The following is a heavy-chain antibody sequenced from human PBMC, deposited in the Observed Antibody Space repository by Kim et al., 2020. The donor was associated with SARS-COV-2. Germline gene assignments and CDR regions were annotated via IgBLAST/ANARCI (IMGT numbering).Heavy chain of an antibody. CDR3: ARVGGSGRIMELYYYGMDV. J-gene: IGHJ6*02. V-gene: IGHV3-30*04. D-gene: IGHD6-19*01. CDR2: ISYDGSNK. CDR1: GLVFSNYA. Sequence: GGSLRLSCAASGLVFSNYAMHWVRQAQGKGLEWVAVISYDGSNKYYADSVKGRFTISRDNSKNTLNLQMKSLRAEDTAVYYCARVGGSGRIMELYYYGMDVWGQGTTVTVSS.